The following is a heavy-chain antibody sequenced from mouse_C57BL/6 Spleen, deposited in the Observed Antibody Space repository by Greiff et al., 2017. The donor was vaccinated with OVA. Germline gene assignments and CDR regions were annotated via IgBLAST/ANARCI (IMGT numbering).Heavy chain of an antibody. CDR3: ARDYDYERVFFDY. V-gene: IGHV5-17*01. CDR2: ISSGSSTI. D-gene: IGHD2-4*01. CDR1: GFTFSDYG. J-gene: IGHJ2*01. Sequence: VQLKESGGGLVKPGGSLKLSCAASGFTFSDYGMHWVRQAPEKGLEWVAYISSGSSTIYYAYTVKGRFTISRDNAKNTLFLQMTSLRSEDTAMYYYARDYDYERVFFDYWGQGTTLTVSS.